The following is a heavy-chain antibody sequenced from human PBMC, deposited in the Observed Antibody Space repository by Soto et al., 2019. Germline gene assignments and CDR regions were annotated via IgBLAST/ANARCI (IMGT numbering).Heavy chain of an antibody. Sequence: ASVKVSCKASGYTFTGYYMHWVRQAPGQGLEWMGWMNPNSGNTGYAQKFQGRVTMTRNTSISTAYMELSSLRSEDMAVYFCARGPFSSSWYGGLYYFDYWGQGTLVTVSS. D-gene: IGHD6-13*01. CDR1: GYTFTGYY. V-gene: IGHV1-8*02. J-gene: IGHJ4*02. CDR3: ARGPFSSSWYGGLYYFDY. CDR2: MNPNSGNT.